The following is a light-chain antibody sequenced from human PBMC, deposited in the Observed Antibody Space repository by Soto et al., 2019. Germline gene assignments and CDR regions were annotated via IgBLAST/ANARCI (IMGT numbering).Light chain of an antibody. CDR3: QLRSNWPPTWT. J-gene: IGKJ1*01. V-gene: IGKV3-11*01. Sequence: EIVLTQSPATLSLSPGERAILSCRASQSISTYLAWYQQKPGQAPRLLIYGASSRATGIPARFSGSGSGTDFTLTISSLEPEEFAVYYCQLRSNWPPTWTFGQWTKVEIK. CDR2: GAS. CDR1: QSISTY.